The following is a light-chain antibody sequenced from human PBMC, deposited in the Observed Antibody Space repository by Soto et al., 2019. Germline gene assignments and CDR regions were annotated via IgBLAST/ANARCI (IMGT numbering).Light chain of an antibody. V-gene: IGKV3-20*01. CDR1: QRVSGSS. CDR3: QQYGNSPS. J-gene: IGKJ2*01. CDR2: GAT. Sequence: VLTQSPGTLSLSPGDRATLSCRSSQRVSGSSLAWYQQKPGQAPRVLFYGATTRATGVPDRFSGNGSGADFTLTISRLEPGDFGVYHCQQYGNSPSFGPGTKLGSN.